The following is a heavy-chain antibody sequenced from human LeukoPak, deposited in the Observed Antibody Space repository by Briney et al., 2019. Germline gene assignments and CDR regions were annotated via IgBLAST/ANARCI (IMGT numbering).Heavy chain of an antibody. J-gene: IGHJ4*02. CDR2: IYHSGST. V-gene: IGHV4-30-2*02. CDR1: GGSISSGGYS. D-gene: IGHD5-18*01. Sequence: PSQTLSLTCAVSGGSISSGGYSWSWIRQPPGKGLEWIGYIYHSGSTYYNPSLKSRVTISVDRSKNQFSLKLSSVTAADTAVYYCASLDTAMGNFDYWGQGTLVTVSS. CDR3: ASLDTAMGNFDY.